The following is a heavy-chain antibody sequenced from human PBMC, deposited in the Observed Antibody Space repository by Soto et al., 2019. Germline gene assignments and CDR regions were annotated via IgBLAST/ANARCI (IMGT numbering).Heavy chain of an antibody. Sequence: PGGSLSLSCAASGFTFSTYWMTWVRQAPGKGLEWVANIKQDGSKTDYVASVKGRFTISRDNAKNSLFLQMNSLRAEDTALYSCARVQVFDGSAYRALDIWGQGTMVTVSS. V-gene: IGHV3-7*01. J-gene: IGHJ3*02. CDR2: IKQDGSKT. D-gene: IGHD3-16*01. CDR3: ARVQVFDGSAYRALDI. CDR1: GFTFSTYW.